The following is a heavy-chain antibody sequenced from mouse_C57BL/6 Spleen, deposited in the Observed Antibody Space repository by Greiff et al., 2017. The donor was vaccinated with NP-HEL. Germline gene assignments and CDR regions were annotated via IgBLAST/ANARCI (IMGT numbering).Heavy chain of an antibody. Sequence: VQLQQSGAELVKPGASVKMSCKASGYTFTSYWITWVKQRPGQGLEWIGDIYPGSGSTNYNEKFKSKATLTVDTSSSTAYMQLSSLTSEDSAVYYGARDYDGPRYWYFDVWGTGTTVTVSS. CDR1: GYTFTSYW. V-gene: IGHV1-55*01. D-gene: IGHD2-4*01. CDR2: IYPGSGST. J-gene: IGHJ1*03. CDR3: ARDYDGPRYWYFDV.